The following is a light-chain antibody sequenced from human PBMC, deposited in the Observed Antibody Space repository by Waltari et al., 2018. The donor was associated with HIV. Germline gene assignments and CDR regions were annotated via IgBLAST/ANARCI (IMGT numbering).Light chain of an antibody. J-gene: IGLJ1*01. CDR3: GTWDNSLGGYI. Sequence: QSVLTQPPSVSAAPGQKVTVSCSGSGSNIGTNYVSWYQQLPGTAPKLLIYETNKRPAGIPDRVSGSKSGTSATLGITGLQTGDEADYYCGTWDNSLGGYIFGSGTKVTV. V-gene: IGLV1-51*02. CDR1: GSNIGTNY. CDR2: ETN.